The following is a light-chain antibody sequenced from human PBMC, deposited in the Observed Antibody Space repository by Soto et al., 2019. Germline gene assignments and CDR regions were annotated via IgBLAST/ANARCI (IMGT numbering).Light chain of an antibody. CDR1: SSDVGGYDY. J-gene: IGLJ3*02. V-gene: IGLV2-11*01. CDR3: YSYSGDYTWV. CDR2: EVT. Sequence: QSVLTQPRSVSGSPGQSVTISCTGTSSDVGGYDYVSWYQQYPGKAPKFMIYEVTRRPSGVPDRFSGSKSGNTASLTISGLQADDEADYYCYSYSGDYTWVFGGGTKVTVL.